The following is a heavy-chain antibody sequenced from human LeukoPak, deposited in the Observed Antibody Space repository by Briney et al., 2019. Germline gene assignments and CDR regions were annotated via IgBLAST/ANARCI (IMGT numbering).Heavy chain of an antibody. V-gene: IGHV1-24*01. CDR3: ATFPSVFKVRKDYYGSESYLADY. CDR1: GYTLTELS. J-gene: IGHJ4*02. Sequence: GASVKVSCKVSGYTLTELSMHWVRQAPGKGLEWMGGFDPEDGETIYAQKFQGRVTMTEDTSTDTAYMELSSLRSEDTAVYYCATFPSVFKVRKDYYGSESYLADYWGQGTLVTVSS. CDR2: FDPEDGET. D-gene: IGHD3-10*01.